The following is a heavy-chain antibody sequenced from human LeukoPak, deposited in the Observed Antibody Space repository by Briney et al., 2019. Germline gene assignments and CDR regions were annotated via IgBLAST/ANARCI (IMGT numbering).Heavy chain of an antibody. J-gene: IGHJ4*02. Sequence: SETLSLTCTVSDGSISSYYWSWIRQPPGKGLEWIGYIYYSGSTNYNPSLKSRVTISVDKSKNQFPLKLRSVNAADTGVCCCASEPEDIVVVPAATGGFDYWGQGTLVTVSS. CDR3: ASEPEDIVVVPAATGGFDY. D-gene: IGHD2-2*01. CDR2: IYYSGST. CDR1: DGSISSYY. V-gene: IGHV4-59*12.